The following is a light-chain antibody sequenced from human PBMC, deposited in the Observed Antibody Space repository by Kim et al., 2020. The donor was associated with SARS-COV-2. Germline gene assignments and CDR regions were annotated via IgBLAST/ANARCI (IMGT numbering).Light chain of an antibody. CDR1: QSVLSSSNNQNY. CDR3: QQYYTTPIT. Sequence: ATIPCKSSQSVLSSSNNQNYLGWHQQKPGQPPRLLIYGASSRKSGVPDRFGGSVSGTDFTLTISSLQAEDVAVYYCQQYYTTPITFGQGTRLEIK. V-gene: IGKV4-1*01. J-gene: IGKJ5*01. CDR2: GAS.